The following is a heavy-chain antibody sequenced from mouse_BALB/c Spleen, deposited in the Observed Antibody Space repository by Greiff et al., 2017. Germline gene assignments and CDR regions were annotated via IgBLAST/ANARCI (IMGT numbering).Heavy chain of an antibody. J-gene: IGHJ3*01. D-gene: IGHD1-1*01. CDR3: ARWGGSSPPFAY. V-gene: IGHV1-82*01. CDR1: GYAFSSSW. CDR2: IYPGDGDT. Sequence: VQLQQSGPELVKPGASVKISCKASGYAFSSSWMNWVKQRPGQGLEWIGRIYPGDGDTNYNGKFKGKATLTADKSSSTAYMQLSSLTSVDSAVYFCARWGGSSPPFAYWGQGTLVTVSA.